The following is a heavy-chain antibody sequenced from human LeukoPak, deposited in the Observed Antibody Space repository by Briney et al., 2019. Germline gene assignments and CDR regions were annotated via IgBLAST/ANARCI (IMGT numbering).Heavy chain of an antibody. Sequence: SETLSLTCTVSGGSISSSSYYWGWIRQPPGKGLEWIGSIYYSGSTYYNPSLKSRVTISVDTSKSQFYLKLSSVTAADTAVYYCARDSYSSSDKFDYWGQGTLVTVSS. CDR2: IYYSGST. V-gene: IGHV4-39*02. CDR1: GGSISSSSYY. CDR3: ARDSYSSSDKFDY. J-gene: IGHJ4*02. D-gene: IGHD6-6*01.